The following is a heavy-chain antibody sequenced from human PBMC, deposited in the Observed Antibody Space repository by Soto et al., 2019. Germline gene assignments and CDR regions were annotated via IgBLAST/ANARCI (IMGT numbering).Heavy chain of an antibody. V-gene: IGHV1-69*13. Sequence: SMKVSCKASGGTFSSYAISWVRQAPGQGLEWMGGIIPIFGTANYAQKFQGRVTITADESTSTAYMELSSLRSEDTAVYYCATDNMYYYDSSAYVDAFDIWGKGTMVTVS. CDR3: ATDNMYYYDSSAYVDAFDI. J-gene: IGHJ3*02. CDR2: IIPIFGTA. D-gene: IGHD3-22*01. CDR1: GGTFSSYA.